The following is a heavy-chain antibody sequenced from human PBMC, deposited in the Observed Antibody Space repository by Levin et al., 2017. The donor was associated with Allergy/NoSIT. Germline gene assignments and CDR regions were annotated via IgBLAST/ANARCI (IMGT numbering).Heavy chain of an antibody. J-gene: IGHJ6*03. Sequence: PGGSLRLSCQGSGYSFTSCWIGWVRQMPGKGLEWMGIIYPGDSDTRYSPSFQGQVTISADKSISTAYLQWSSLKASDTAIYYCARRGTRDYYYYMDVWGKGTTVTVSS. CDR1: GYSFTSCW. D-gene: IGHD1-1*01. CDR3: ARRGTRDYYYYMDV. V-gene: IGHV5-51*01. CDR2: IYPGDSDT.